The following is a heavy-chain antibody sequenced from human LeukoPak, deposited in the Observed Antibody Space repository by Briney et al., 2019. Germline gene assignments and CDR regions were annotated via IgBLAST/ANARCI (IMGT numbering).Heavy chain of an antibody. J-gene: IGHJ3*02. Sequence: ASVKVSCKASGYTFIGYYMHWVRQAPGQGLEWMGWINPNSGGTDYAQKFQGRVTMTRDTSISTAYMELSRLRSDDTAVYYCARDLAADYYGDAFDIWGQGTMVTVSS. D-gene: IGHD1-26*01. CDR1: GYTFIGYY. V-gene: IGHV1-2*02. CDR3: ARDLAADYYGDAFDI. CDR2: INPNSGGT.